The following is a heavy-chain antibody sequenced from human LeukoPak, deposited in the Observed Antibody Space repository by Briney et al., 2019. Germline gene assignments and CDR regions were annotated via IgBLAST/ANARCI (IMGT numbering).Heavy chain of an antibody. V-gene: IGHV4-30-4*01. CDR3: TRVANGDYFDF. CDR1: GGSISSGDYY. Sequence: SETLSLTCTVSGGSISSGDYYWSWIRQPPGKGLEWVGYIYFSGYTYYNQSLRSRVSISIDTSKNRFSLNLNSVTAADTAVYYCTRVANGDYFDFWGQGTLVTVSS. CDR2: IYFSGYT. J-gene: IGHJ4*02. D-gene: IGHD4-17*01.